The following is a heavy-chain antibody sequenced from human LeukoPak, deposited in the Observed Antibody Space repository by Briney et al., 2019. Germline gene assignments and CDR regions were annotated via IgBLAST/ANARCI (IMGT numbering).Heavy chain of an antibody. CDR2: ISSSSRYI. D-gene: IGHD6-25*01. CDR1: GFTFSSYS. Sequence: GGSLRLSCAASGFTFSSYSMNWVRLAPGKGLEWVSSISSSSRYIYFADSLKGRFTISRDNAKNSLYLQMNSLRAEDTAVYYCARVLEAASFDYWGQGILVTVSS. J-gene: IGHJ4*02. CDR3: ARVLEAASFDY. V-gene: IGHV3-21*01.